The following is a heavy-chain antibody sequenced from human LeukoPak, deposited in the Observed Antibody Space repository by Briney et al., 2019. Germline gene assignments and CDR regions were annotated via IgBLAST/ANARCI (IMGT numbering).Heavy chain of an antibody. J-gene: IGHJ4*02. CDR3: AILPGYSSGWNGVNY. V-gene: IGHV3-23*01. CDR2: VSGSGGST. D-gene: IGHD6-25*01. CDR1: GFTISSYA. Sequence: GGSLRLSSAASGFTISSYAMSWVRQGPGKGLEWVSGVSGSGGSTYYADSVKGRFTISRDNSRNTLYLQMNSARAESTGVYYCAILPGYSSGWNGVNYSGQGTLVTVSS.